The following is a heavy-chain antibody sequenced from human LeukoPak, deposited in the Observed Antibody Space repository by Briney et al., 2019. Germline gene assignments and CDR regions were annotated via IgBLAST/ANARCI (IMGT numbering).Heavy chain of an antibody. J-gene: IGHJ4*02. CDR1: GYTFTGYY. Sequence: ASVKVSCKASGYTFTGYYMHWVRRAPGQGLEWMGWINPNSGGTNYAQKFQGRVTMTRDTSISTAYMELSRLRSDDTAVYYCARINPGYDYVWGSYRYGLGYWGQGTLVTVSS. D-gene: IGHD3-16*02. CDR2: INPNSGGT. CDR3: ARINPGYDYVWGSYRYGLGY. V-gene: IGHV1-2*02.